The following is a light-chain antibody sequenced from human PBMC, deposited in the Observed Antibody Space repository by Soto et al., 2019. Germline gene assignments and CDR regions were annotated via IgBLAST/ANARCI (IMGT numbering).Light chain of an antibody. CDR3: QQYNSQWT. V-gene: IGKV1-5*03. Sequence: DIQMTQSPSTLSASVGDRVNITCRASQSISSWLAWYQQKPGKAPKLLIYKASSLESGVPSRFSGSGSGTEFTLTISSLQPDDFATYYCQQYNSQWTFGQGTKV. CDR1: QSISSW. J-gene: IGKJ1*01. CDR2: KAS.